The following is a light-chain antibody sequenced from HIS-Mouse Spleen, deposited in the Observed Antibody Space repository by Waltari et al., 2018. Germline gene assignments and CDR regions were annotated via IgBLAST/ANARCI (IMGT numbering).Light chain of an antibody. CDR1: QRVSSN. J-gene: IGKJ3*01. CDR3: QQYNNWPIFT. CDR2: GAS. V-gene: IGKV3-15*01. Sequence: EIVMTQSPATLSVSPGERATLSCRASQRVSSNLAWYQQKPGQAPRLLIYGASTRATGIPARFSGSGSGTEFTLTISSLQSEDFAVYYCQQYNNWPIFTFGPGTKVDIK.